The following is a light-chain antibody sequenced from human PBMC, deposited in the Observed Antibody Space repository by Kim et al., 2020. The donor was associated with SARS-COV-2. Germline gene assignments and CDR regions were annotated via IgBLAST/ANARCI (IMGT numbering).Light chain of an antibody. CDR3: QQYYSTPQLT. CDR1: QSVLYSSNNKNY. J-gene: IGKJ4*01. V-gene: IGKV4-1*01. CDR2: WAS. Sequence: TINCKSSQSVLYSSNNKNYLAWYQQKPGQPPTLLIYWASTRESGVPDRFSGSGSGTDFTLTISSLQAEDVAVYYCQQYYSTPQLTFGGGTKVDIK.